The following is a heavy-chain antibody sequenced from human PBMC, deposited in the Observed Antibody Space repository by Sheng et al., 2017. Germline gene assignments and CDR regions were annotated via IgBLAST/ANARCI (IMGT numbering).Heavy chain of an antibody. CDR3: ARSSGWYKSYFDL. CDR2: INHSGST. CDR1: GGSFSGYY. J-gene: IGHJ2*01. D-gene: IGHD6-19*01. Sequence: QVQLQQWGAGLLKPSETLSLTCAVYGGSFSGYYWSWIRQPPGKGLEWIGEINHSGSTNYNPSLKSRVTISVDTSKNQFSLKLSSVTAADTAVYYCARSSGWYKSYFDLWGRGTLVTVSS. V-gene: IGHV4-34*01.